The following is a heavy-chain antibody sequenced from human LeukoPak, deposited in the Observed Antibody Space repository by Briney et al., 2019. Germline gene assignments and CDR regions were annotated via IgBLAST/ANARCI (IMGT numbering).Heavy chain of an antibody. J-gene: IGHJ3*02. CDR2: INPNSGGT. Sequence: ASVKVSCKASGYTFTGYYMHWVRQARGQGLEWMGWINPNSGGTNYAQKFQGRVTMTRDTSISTAYMELSRLRSDDTAVYYCASLDTAMVTNDAFDIWGQGTMVTVSS. CDR1: GYTFTGYY. D-gene: IGHD5-18*01. V-gene: IGHV1-2*02. CDR3: ASLDTAMVTNDAFDI.